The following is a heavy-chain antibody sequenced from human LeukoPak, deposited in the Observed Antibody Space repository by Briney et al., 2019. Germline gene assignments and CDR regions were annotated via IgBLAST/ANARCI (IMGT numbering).Heavy chain of an antibody. D-gene: IGHD2-15*01. J-gene: IGHJ4*02. Sequence: ASVNVSCKASGGTFSSYAISWVRQAPGQGLEWMGGIIPIFGTANYAQKFQGRVTITADESTSTAYMELSSLRSEDTAVYYCAREEYCSGGSCYSDYWGQGTLVTVSS. CDR2: IIPIFGTA. CDR1: GGTFSSYA. CDR3: AREEYCSGGSCYSDY. V-gene: IGHV1-69*13.